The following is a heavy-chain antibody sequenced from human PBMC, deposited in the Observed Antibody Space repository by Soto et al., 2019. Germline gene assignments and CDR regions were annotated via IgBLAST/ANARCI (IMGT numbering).Heavy chain of an antibody. CDR1: GFTFSDYY. Sequence: QVKLVDSGGDLVKPAGSLRLSCAASGFTFSDYYMSWIRQAPGKGLEWVSYISGSGSYTNYADSVKGRFTISRDNAMKSLSLQMNSLRPEDTAVYYCARVLRVYDWLPQGAFDIWGQGTMVTVSS. D-gene: IGHD3-9*01. CDR2: ISGSGSYT. J-gene: IGHJ3*02. CDR3: ARVLRVYDWLPQGAFDI. V-gene: IGHV3-11*06.